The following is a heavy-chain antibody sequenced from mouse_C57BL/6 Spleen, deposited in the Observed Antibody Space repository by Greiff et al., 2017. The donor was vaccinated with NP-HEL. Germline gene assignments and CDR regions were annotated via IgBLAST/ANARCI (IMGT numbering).Heavy chain of an antibody. Sequence: VQLQQSGAELARPGASVKLSCKASGYTFTSYGISWVKQRTGQGLEWIGEIYPRSGDTYSNEKFKGKATLTADKSSSTAYMELRSLTSEDSAVYFCARKPGPYAMDYWGQGTSVTVSS. CDR3: ARKPGPYAMDY. J-gene: IGHJ4*01. V-gene: IGHV1-81*01. CDR1: GYTFTSYG. CDR2: IYPRSGDT.